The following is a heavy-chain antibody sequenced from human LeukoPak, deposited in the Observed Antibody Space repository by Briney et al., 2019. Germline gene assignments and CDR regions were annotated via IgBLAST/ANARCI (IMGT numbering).Heavy chain of an antibody. CDR1: GFTFSSYS. D-gene: IGHD6-19*01. Sequence: GGSLRLSCAASGFTFSSYSMNWVRQAPGKGLEWVSSISSSSSYIYYADSVKGRFTISRDNAKNSLYLQMSSLRAEDTAVYYCARDARLAVAEYPYWGQGTLVTVSS. J-gene: IGHJ4*02. V-gene: IGHV3-21*01. CDR3: ARDARLAVAEYPY. CDR2: ISSSSSYI.